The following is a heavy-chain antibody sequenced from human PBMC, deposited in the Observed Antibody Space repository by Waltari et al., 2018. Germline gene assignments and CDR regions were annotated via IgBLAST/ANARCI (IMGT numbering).Heavy chain of an antibody. V-gene: IGHV4-38-2*01. Sequence: QVQLQESGPGLVKPSETLSLTCAVSGYSISSGYYWGWIRQPPGKGLEWIGSIYHSGITYYNPSLKSRVTISVDTSKNQFSLKLSSVTAADTAVYYCARHSSSGSEVGYFDYWGQGTLVTVSS. CDR2: IYHSGIT. J-gene: IGHJ4*02. CDR1: GYSISSGYY. D-gene: IGHD6-19*01. CDR3: ARHSSSGSEVGYFDY.